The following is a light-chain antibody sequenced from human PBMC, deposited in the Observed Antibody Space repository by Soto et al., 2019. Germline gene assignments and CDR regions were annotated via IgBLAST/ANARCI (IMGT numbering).Light chain of an antibody. CDR3: KLYGNSASSVF. CDR2: GAS. J-gene: IGKJ3*01. CDR1: QSFSSSY. Sequence: IACGQSPSGRAWSPLESATPSGGASQSFSSSYLVWYQQKPGQAPRLLIYGASRRATGIPDRFSGSGFVTDFPLPIRRLEPADFAVYYGKLYGNSASSVFFGPGTKVDIK. V-gene: IGKV3-20*01.